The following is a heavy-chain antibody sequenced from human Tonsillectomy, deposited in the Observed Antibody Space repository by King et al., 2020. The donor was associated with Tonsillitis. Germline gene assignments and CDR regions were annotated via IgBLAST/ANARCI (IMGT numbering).Heavy chain of an antibody. CDR1: GFTFSSYG. CDR2: ISYDGSNK. CDR3: AKDRDGNVDY. V-gene: IGHV3-30*18. D-gene: IGHD5-24*01. Sequence: VQLVESGGGVVQPGRSLRLSCAASGFTFSSYGMHWVRQAPGKGLEWVAVISYDGSNKYFADSVKGRFTISIENSKNTLYLQMNSLRAEDTAVYYCAKDRDGNVDYWGQGTLVTVSS. J-gene: IGHJ4*02.